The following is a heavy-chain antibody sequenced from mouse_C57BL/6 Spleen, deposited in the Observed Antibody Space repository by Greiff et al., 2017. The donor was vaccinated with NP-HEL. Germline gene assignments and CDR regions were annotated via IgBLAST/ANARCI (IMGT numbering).Heavy chain of an antibody. Sequence: VKLVESGPELVKPGASVKLSCKASGYTFTSYDINWVKQRPGQGLEWIGWIYPRDGSTKYNEKFKGKATLTVDTSSSTAYMELHSLTSEDSAVYFCARSGDYGGDWFAYWGQGTLVTVSA. V-gene: IGHV1-85*01. J-gene: IGHJ3*01. CDR2: IYPRDGST. CDR3: ARSGDYGGDWFAY. CDR1: GYTFTSYD. D-gene: IGHD2-4*01.